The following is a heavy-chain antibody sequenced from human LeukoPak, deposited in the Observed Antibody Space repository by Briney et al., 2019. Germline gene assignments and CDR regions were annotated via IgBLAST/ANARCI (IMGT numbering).Heavy chain of an antibody. J-gene: IGHJ5*02. CDR1: GGSISSSSYY. CDR2: IYYSGST. CDR3: ARDLEDYGSSLSNWFDP. Sequence: SETLSLTCTVSGGSISSSSYYWGWIRQPPGKGLEWIGSIYYSGSTYYNPSLKSRVTISVATSKNQFSLKLSSVTAADTAVYYCARDLEDYGSSLSNWFDPWGQGTLVTVSS. V-gene: IGHV4-39*02. D-gene: IGHD6-13*01.